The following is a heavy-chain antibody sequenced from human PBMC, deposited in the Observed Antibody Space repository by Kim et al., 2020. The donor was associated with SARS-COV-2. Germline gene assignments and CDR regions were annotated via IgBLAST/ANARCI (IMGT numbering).Heavy chain of an antibody. CDR1: GGSISSYY. D-gene: IGHD3-10*01. CDR2: IYNSGST. Sequence: SETLSLTCTVSGGSISSYYWSWIRQPAGKGLEWIGRIYNSGSTNYNPSLKSRVTMSVDTSKNQFSLKLSSVTAADTAVYYCARTLSPYYYGSGTLYGMDVWGQGTTVTVSS. J-gene: IGHJ6*02. V-gene: IGHV4-4*07. CDR3: ARTLSPYYYGSGTLYGMDV.